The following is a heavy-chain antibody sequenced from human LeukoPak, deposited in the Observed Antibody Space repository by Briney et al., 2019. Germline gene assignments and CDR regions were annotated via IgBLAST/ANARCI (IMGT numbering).Heavy chain of an antibody. CDR2: IYTSGST. Sequence: SETLSLTCTVSGGSISSYYWSWIRQPAGKGLEWIGRIYTSGSTNYNPSLKSRVTMSVDTSKNQFSLKLSSVTAADTAVYYCARETTIFGVVSYYFDYWGQGTLVTVSS. CDR3: ARETTIFGVVSYYFDY. CDR1: GGSISSYY. J-gene: IGHJ4*02. D-gene: IGHD3-3*01. V-gene: IGHV4-4*07.